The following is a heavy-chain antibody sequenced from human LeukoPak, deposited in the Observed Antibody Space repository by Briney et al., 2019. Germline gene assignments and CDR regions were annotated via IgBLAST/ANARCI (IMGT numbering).Heavy chain of an antibody. V-gene: IGHV3-7*03. CDR2: IKQDGSDD. J-gene: IGHJ4*02. CDR3: ARERGSSGWYDGIWY. CDR1: GFTFSTYW. D-gene: IGHD6-19*01. Sequence: GGSLRLSCAASGFTFSTYWMSWVRQAPGKGLEWVANIKQDGSDDCYVDSVKGRFTISRDNAKNSLYLQMNSLRAEDTAVYYCARERGSSGWYDGIWYWGQGALVTVSS.